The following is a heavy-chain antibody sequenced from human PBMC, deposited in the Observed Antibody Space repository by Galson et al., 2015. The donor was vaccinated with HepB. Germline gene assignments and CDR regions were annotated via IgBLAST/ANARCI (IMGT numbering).Heavy chain of an antibody. J-gene: IGHJ6*02. D-gene: IGHD2-21*02. CDR1: GFTFGSSP. CDR3: AKGDWMDV. CDR2: ITPSADRT. V-gene: IGHV3-23*01. Sequence: SLRLSCAGSGFTFGSSPMTWVRQAPGKGLDWVSAITPSADRTFYADSVRGRFTISRDNSRNTLYLQMNSLTAEDTAVYFCAKGDWMDVWGQGTTVTGTS.